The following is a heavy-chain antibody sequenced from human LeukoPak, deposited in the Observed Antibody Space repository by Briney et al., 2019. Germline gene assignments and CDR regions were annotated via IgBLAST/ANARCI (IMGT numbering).Heavy chain of an antibody. Sequence: HPGGSLRLSCAASGFTFSSYAMHWVRQAPGKGLEWVAVISYDGFNKYYADSVKGRFTISRDNSKNTLYLQMNSLRAEDTAVYYCARSTGFDYWGQGTLVTVSS. V-gene: IGHV3-30-3*01. CDR2: ISYDGFNK. J-gene: IGHJ4*02. CDR3: ARSTGFDY. CDR1: GFTFSSYA.